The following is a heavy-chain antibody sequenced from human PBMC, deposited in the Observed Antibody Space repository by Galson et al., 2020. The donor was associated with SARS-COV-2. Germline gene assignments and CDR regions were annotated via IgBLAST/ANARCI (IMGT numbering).Heavy chain of an antibody. Sequence: GESLKISCKGSGYRFTTYWIGWVRQMPGKGLEWMGIIYPGDSDTRYSPSFQGQVTISVDKSMSTAYLQWSSLKASDTAMYYCARWDLEENFELWGQGTLVTVSS. J-gene: IGHJ4*02. V-gene: IGHV5-51*01. CDR2: IYPGDSDT. D-gene: IGHD3-9*01. CDR3: ARWDLEENFEL. CDR1: GYRFTTYW.